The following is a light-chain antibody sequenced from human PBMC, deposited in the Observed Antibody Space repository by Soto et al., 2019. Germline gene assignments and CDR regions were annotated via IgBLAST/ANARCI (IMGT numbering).Light chain of an antibody. CDR1: SSDVGAYNY. CDR3: SSLTTSFTYV. Sequence: QSALTQPASVSGSPGQSVAISCTGTSSDVGAYNYISWYQQHPGKAPKLLLSEVSNRPSGVSDRFSGSKSGNTASLTISGLQAEDEADYYCSSLTTSFTYVFGTGTKDTV. V-gene: IGLV2-14*01. J-gene: IGLJ1*01. CDR2: EVS.